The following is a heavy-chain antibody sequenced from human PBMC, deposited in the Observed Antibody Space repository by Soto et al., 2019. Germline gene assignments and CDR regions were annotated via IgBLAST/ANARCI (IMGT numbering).Heavy chain of an antibody. V-gene: IGHV3-23*01. Sequence: PGGSLRPSGPPAGFNLAKFALNWVRQAPGQGLEWVSACSGGGSTTYDADSVKGRFTITRDNSRNTVHLQIHSMRGDVTSLYYFDKGEDSFGFTRFDYWGQGNMVTVSS. D-gene: IGHD5-18*01. CDR1: GFNLAKFA. J-gene: IGHJ4*02. CDR3: DKGEDSFGFTRFDY. CDR2: CSGGGSTT.